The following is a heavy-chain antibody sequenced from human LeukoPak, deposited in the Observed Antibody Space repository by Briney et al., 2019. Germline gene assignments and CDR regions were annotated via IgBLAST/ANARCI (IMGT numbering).Heavy chain of an antibody. V-gene: IGHV3-53*01. CDR1: GIIFSSDA. CDR2: IYSGGST. CDR3: ARPVTDYRGDAFDI. J-gene: IGHJ3*02. D-gene: IGHD3-9*01. Sequence: GGSLRLSCAASGIIFSSDAMSWVRQAPGKGLEWVSVIYSGGSTYYADSVKGRFTISRDNSKNTLYLQMNSLRAEDTAVYYCARPVTDYRGDAFDIWGQGTMVTVSS.